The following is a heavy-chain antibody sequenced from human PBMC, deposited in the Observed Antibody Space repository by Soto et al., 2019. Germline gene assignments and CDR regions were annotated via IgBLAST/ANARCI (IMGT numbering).Heavy chain of an antibody. J-gene: IGHJ6*02. Sequence: PSETLSLTCTVSGGSISSSSYYWGWIRQPPGKGLEWIGSIYYSGSTYYNPSLKSRVTISVDTSKNQFSLKLSSVTAADTAVYYCARRGTSKRAVYYYGMDVWGQGTTVTVSS. D-gene: IGHD2-2*01. CDR3: ARRGTSKRAVYYYGMDV. CDR1: GGSISSSSYY. CDR2: IYYSGST. V-gene: IGHV4-39*01.